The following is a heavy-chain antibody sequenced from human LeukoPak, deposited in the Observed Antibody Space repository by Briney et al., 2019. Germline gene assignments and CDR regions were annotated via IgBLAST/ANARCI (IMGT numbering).Heavy chain of an antibody. D-gene: IGHD1-26*01. Sequence: GGSLRLSCAASGFTFSSFPMHWVRQAPGKGLEWVAVISYDGSSKYYAESVKGRFTISSDNSKNTLYLHMNTLRVEDTAVYYCARQGGSYYTPFDSWGQGTLVTVSS. V-gene: IGHV3-30-3*01. CDR1: GFTFSSFP. CDR3: ARQGGSYYTPFDS. J-gene: IGHJ4*02. CDR2: ISYDGSSK.